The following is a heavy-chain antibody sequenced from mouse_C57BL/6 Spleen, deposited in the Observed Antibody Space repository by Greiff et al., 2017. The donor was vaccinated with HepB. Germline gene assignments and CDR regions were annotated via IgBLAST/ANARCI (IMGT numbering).Heavy chain of an antibody. V-gene: IGHV1-80*01. D-gene: IGHD1-1*01. Sequence: VQLQQSGAELVKPGASVKISCKASGYAFSSYWMNWVKQRPGKGLEWIGQIYPGDGDTNYNGKFKGKATLTADISSSTAYMQLSSLTSEDSAVYVCARSRDYDGSSYPYYYAMDYWGQGTSVTVSS. J-gene: IGHJ4*01. CDR2: IYPGDGDT. CDR1: GYAFSSYW. CDR3: ARSRDYDGSSYPYYYAMDY.